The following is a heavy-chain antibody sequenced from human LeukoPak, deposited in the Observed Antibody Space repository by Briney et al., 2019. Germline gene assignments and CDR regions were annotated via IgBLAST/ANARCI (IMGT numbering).Heavy chain of an antibody. D-gene: IGHD2-2*02. J-gene: IGHJ4*02. Sequence: GGSLRLSCAASGFTFSSYAMTWVRQAPGKGLEWVSAISGSADSTYYADSVKGRFTISRDNSKNTLYLQMNSLRAEDTAAYYCAKDQRRGYCSSTSCYIDYWGQGTLVTVSS. CDR1: GFTFSSYA. V-gene: IGHV3-23*01. CDR2: ISGSADST. CDR3: AKDQRRGYCSSTSCYIDY.